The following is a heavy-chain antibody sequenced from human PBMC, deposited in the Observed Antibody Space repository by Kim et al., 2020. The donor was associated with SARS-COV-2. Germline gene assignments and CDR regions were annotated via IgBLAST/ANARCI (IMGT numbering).Heavy chain of an antibody. CDR3: ARDGGAVRGVIISRIARAYYYYGMDV. CDR2: ISSSSSTI. Sequence: GGSLRLSCAASGFTFSSYSMNWVRQAPGKGLEWVSYISSSSSTIYYADSVKGRFTISRDNAKNSLYLQMNSLRDEDTAVYYCARDGGAVRGVIISRIARAYYYYGMDVWGQGTTVTVSS. J-gene: IGHJ6*02. CDR1: GFTFSSYS. V-gene: IGHV3-48*02. D-gene: IGHD3-10*01.